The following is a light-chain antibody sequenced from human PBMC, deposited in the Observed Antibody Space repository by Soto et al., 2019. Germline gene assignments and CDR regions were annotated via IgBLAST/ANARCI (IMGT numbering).Light chain of an antibody. J-gene: IGKJ2*01. CDR1: LRISGF. CDR2: DAS. CDR3: QQRYTWRT. Sequence: EIVLTQSPATMSLSPGERATLSCRASLRISGFLAWYQQKPGQAPRLLIYDASHRSPGIPARFSGSGSGTDVTLTICGLGPEDSAVYYCQQRYTWRTFGQGTKLELQ. V-gene: IGKV3-11*01.